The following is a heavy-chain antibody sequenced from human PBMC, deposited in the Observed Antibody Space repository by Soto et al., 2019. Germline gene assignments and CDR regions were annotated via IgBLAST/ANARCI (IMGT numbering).Heavy chain of an antibody. V-gene: IGHV4-61*08. CDR3: ARLGGSFAVPHFDY. CDR1: GGSISSGGYY. Sequence: SETLSLTCTVSGGSISSGGYYWSWIRQHPGKGLEWMGYIYYSGTTTNYNPSLKSRVTLSVDTSKNQFSLKLSSVTAADTAVYYCARLGGSFAVPHFDYWGQGTLVTVSS. J-gene: IGHJ4*02. D-gene: IGHD1-26*01. CDR2: IYYSGTTT.